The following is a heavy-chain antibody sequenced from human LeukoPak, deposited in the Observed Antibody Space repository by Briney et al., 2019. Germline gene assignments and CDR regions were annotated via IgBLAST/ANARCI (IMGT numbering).Heavy chain of an antibody. D-gene: IGHD5-18*01. CDR1: GYSFTSYW. Sequence: GESLKISCKGSGYSFTSYWIGWVRQMPGKGLEWMGIIYPGDSDTRYSPSFQGQVTISADKSISTAYLQWSSLKASDTAMYYCAREAPLGDTAMVPTAFDIWGQGTMVTVSS. J-gene: IGHJ3*02. V-gene: IGHV5-51*01. CDR3: AREAPLGDTAMVPTAFDI. CDR2: IYPGDSDT.